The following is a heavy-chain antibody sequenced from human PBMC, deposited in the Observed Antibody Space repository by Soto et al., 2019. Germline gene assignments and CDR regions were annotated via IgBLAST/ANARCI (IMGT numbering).Heavy chain of an antibody. D-gene: IGHD2-8*01. CDR2: ISSSGSTI. Sequence: GESLKISCAASGFTFSDYYMSWIRQAPGKGLEWVSYISSSGSTIYCADSVKGRFTISRDNAKNSLYLQMNSLRAEDTAVYYCARDNGFYGMDVWGQGTTVTVSS. V-gene: IGHV3-11*01. J-gene: IGHJ6*02. CDR3: ARDNGFYGMDV. CDR1: GFTFSDYY.